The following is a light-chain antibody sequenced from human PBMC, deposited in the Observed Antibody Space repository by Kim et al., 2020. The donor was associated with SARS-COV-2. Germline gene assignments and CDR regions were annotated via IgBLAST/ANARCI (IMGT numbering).Light chain of an antibody. CDR1: SLRTYY. CDR2: GRN. J-gene: IGLJ3*02. V-gene: IGLV3-19*01. CDR3: NSRDNSGDHVV. Sequence: SSELTQDPAMSVALGQTVRITCQGDSLRTYYASWYQQKPGQAPILVFYGRNNRPSGIPDRFSGSSSGNTASLTVTGAQAVDEADYYCNSRDNSGDHVVFGGGTQLTVL.